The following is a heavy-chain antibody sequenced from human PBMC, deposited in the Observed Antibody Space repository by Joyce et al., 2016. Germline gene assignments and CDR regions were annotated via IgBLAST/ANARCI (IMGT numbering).Heavy chain of an antibody. D-gene: IGHD3-10*01. CDR2: VSYTGRT. CDR1: GGSISINSYY. V-gene: IGHV4-39*01. Sequence: QLQLQESGPGLVKPSETLSLTCTVSGGSISINSYYWCWIRRPPGQGLEWIGSVSYTGRTYYNPSLKSRVTISVETSKNQFSLKLNSVTAADAAVYYCARHYCCGPGTYRPFDAWGQGTLVTVSS. J-gene: IGHJ4*02. CDR3: ARHYCCGPGTYRPFDA.